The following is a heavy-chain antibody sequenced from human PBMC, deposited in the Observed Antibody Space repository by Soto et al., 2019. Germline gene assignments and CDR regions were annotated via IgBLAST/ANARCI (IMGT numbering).Heavy chain of an antibody. CDR1: GFMFSAYA. CDR3: ARDPSPYASGWYGVDF. CDR2: ISYDGTNK. J-gene: IGHJ4*01. Sequence: PGGSLRLSCAASGFMFSAYAMVWVRQAPGKGLEWVAAISYDGTNKYYADSVKGRFTISRDNSKNTLFLQMNSLRAEDTAVYYCARDPSPYASGWYGVDFWGHGTLVTVSS. D-gene: IGHD6-19*01. V-gene: IGHV3-30*04.